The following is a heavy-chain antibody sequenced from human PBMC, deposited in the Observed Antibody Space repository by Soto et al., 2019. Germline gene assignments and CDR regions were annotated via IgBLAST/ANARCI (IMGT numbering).Heavy chain of an antibody. D-gene: IGHD4-4*01. J-gene: IGHJ6*02. CDR3: ARGRGGLQYYYGMDV. CDR2: IYPGDSDT. Sequence: PGESLKISCKGSGYSFTSYWIGWVRQMPGKGLEWMGIIYPGDSDTRYSPSFQGQVTISADKSISTAYLQWSSLKASDTAMYYCARGRGGLQYYYGMDVWGQGTTVTVSS. CDR1: GYSFTSYW. V-gene: IGHV5-51*01.